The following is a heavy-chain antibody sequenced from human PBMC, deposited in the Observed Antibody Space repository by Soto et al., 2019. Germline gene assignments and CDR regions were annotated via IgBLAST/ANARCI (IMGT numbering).Heavy chain of an antibody. CDR3: ATSSGYSVEYFQH. CDR2: IYHRGST. D-gene: IGHD3-22*01. J-gene: IGHJ1*01. CDR1: GGSISSGDYY. V-gene: IGHV4-4*02. Sequence: SETLSLTCTVSGGSISSGDYYWSWVRQPPGKGLEWIGEIYHRGSTNYNPSLKSRVTISVDKSKNHFSLKLTSMTAADTAVYYCATSSGYSVEYFQHWGQGTLVTVSS.